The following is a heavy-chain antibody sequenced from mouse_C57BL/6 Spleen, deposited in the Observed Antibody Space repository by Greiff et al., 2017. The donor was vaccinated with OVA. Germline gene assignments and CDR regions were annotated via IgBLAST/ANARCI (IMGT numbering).Heavy chain of an antibody. CDR2: IDPSDSYT. CDR1: GYTFTSYW. V-gene: IGHV1-59*01. D-gene: IGHD1-1*01. Sequence: QVQLQQPGAELVRPGTSVKLSCKASGYTFTSYWMHWVKQRPGQGLEWIGVIDPSDSYTNYNQKFKGKATLTVDTSSSTAYMQLSSLTSEDSAVYYCARGGSTVVASVDYWGQGTTLTVSS. J-gene: IGHJ2*01. CDR3: ARGGSTVVASVDY.